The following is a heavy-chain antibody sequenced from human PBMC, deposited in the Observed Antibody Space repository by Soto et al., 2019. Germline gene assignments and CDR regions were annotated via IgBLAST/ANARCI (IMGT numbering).Heavy chain of an antibody. V-gene: IGHV4-39*01. Sequence: QLQLQESGPGLVKPSETLSLTCTFSGGSISSSSYYWGWIRQPPGNGLEWIGSIYYSGSTYYNPSLKSRVTISVDTAKNQFSLKLSSVTAADTAVYYCARQSYYGSGSYLGDFDYWGQGTLVTVSS. CDR2: IYYSGST. J-gene: IGHJ4*02. CDR1: GGSISSSSYY. CDR3: ARQSYYGSGSYLGDFDY. D-gene: IGHD3-10*01.